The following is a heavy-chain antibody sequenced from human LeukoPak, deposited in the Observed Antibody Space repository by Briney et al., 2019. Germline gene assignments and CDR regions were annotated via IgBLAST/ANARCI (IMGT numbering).Heavy chain of an antibody. CDR2: VSGSGGST. D-gene: IGHD2-2*01. CDR1: GFTFSSYA. J-gene: IGHJ6*03. CDR3: AKDVGYCSSTSCTPYYYYYYMDV. Sequence: GGSLRLSCAASGFTFSSYAMSWVRQAPGKGLEWVSAVSGSGGSTYYADSVKGRFTICRDNSKNTLYLQMNSLRAEDTAVYYCAKDVGYCSSTSCTPYYYYYYMDVWGKGTTVTVSS. V-gene: IGHV3-23*01.